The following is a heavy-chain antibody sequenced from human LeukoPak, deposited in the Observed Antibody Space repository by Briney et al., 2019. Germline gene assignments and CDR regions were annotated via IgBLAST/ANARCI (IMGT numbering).Heavy chain of an antibody. Sequence: GESLKISCKGFGYSFTSCWIGWVRQMPGKGLEWMGIIYPGDSDTRYSPSFQGQVTISADKSISTAYLQWSSLKASDTAMYYCARQVVVPAANNWFDPWGQGTLVTVSS. V-gene: IGHV5-51*01. CDR2: IYPGDSDT. CDR1: GYSFTSCW. J-gene: IGHJ5*02. D-gene: IGHD2-2*01. CDR3: ARQVVVPAANNWFDP.